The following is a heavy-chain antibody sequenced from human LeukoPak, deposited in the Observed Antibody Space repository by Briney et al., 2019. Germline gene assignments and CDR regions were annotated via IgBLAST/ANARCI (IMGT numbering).Heavy chain of an antibody. D-gene: IGHD3-10*01. J-gene: IGHJ5*02. CDR2: INHSGST. Sequence: SETLSLTCTVSGDSISRSYWSWIRQPPGKGLEWIGEINHSGSTNYNPSLKSRVTISVDTSKNQFSLKLSSVTAADTAVYYCARVGDVLLVNWFAPWGQGTLVTVSS. V-gene: IGHV4-34*01. CDR1: GDSISRSY. CDR3: ARVGDVLLVNWFAP.